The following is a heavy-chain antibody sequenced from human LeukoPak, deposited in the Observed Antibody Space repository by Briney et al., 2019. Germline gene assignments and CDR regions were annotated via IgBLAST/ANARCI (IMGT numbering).Heavy chain of an antibody. CDR2: ISYSGNT. D-gene: IGHD3-10*01. Sequence: SETLSLTCTVSGGSISRYYWSWIRQPPGKGLEWIGYISYSGNTNYNPSLKSRVTISVDTSQNQFSLKLSSVTAADTAIYYCARHLFESRGQTSFDYWGQGTLVTVSS. J-gene: IGHJ4*02. V-gene: IGHV4-59*08. CDR3: ARHLFESRGQTSFDY. CDR1: GGSISRYY.